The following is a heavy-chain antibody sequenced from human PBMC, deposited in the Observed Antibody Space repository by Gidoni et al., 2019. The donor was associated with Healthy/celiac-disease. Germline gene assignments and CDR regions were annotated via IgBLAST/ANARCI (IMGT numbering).Heavy chain of an antibody. Sequence: EVQLVESGGGLVQPGGSLRLSCAASGFTVSSNYMSWVRQAPGKGLEWVSVIYSGGSTYYADSVKGRFTISRDNSKNTLYLQMNSLRAEDTAVYYCARDRYCSGGSCYSDHFDYWGQGTLVTVSS. CDR1: GFTVSSNY. J-gene: IGHJ4*02. CDR3: ARDRYCSGGSCYSDHFDY. CDR2: IYSGGST. D-gene: IGHD2-15*01. V-gene: IGHV3-66*02.